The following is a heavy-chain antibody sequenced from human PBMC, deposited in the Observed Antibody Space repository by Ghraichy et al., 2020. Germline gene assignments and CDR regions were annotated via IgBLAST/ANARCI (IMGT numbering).Heavy chain of an antibody. J-gene: IGHJ6*01. D-gene: IGHD3-3*01. V-gene: IGHV3-48*01. CDR3: ARRPHVSPWFGVSDDKGMDF. Sequence: VSYISSSSSTIYYADSVKGRFTISRDNAKNSLYLQMNSLRAEDTAVYYCARRPHVSPWFGVSDDKGMDFW. CDR2: ISSSSSTI.